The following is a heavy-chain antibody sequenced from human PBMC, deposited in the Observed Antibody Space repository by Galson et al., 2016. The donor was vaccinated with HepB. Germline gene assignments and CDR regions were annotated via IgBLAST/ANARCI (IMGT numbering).Heavy chain of an antibody. CDR2: IDPSDSYT. J-gene: IGHJ4*02. CDR1: TVNFIRYW. Sequence: QSGAEVKKPGEFLRISCQGSTVNFIRYWISWVRQMPGKGLEWMGRIDPSDSYTKYSPSFQGHVPFSLDKSISTAYLQWSSLKASDTAMYYCAIFYFDSGSYYNPDYWGQGTLVTVSS. CDR3: AIFYFDSGSYYNPDY. D-gene: IGHD3-10*01. V-gene: IGHV5-10-1*01.